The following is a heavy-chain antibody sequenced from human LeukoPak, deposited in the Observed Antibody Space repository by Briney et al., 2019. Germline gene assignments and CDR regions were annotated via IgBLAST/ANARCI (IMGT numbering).Heavy chain of an antibody. Sequence: PGGSLRLSCAASGFTFNKFWMTWVRQAPGKGLEWVANINDDGKEKYYVDSVKGRFSISRDSAKRSLYLQMNSLRAEDTAIYYCARARSDYGEEAYWGQGALVT. J-gene: IGHJ4*02. D-gene: IGHD4-17*01. CDR3: ARARSDYGEEAY. V-gene: IGHV3-7*01. CDR1: GFTFNKFW. CDR2: INDDGKEK.